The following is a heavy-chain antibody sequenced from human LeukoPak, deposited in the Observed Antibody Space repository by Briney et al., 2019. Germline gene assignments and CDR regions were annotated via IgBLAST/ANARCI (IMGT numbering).Heavy chain of an antibody. V-gene: IGHV3-48*03. J-gene: IGHJ4*02. D-gene: IGHD6-19*01. CDR1: GFTFSSYE. CDR2: ISSSGSTI. Sequence: GGSLSLSCAASGFTFSSYEMNWVRQAPGKGLEWVSKISSSGSTIYYADSVKGRFTISRDNAKSTLYLQMNSLRVEDTAVYYCARGGSLGYWGQGTLVTVSS. CDR3: ARGGSLGY.